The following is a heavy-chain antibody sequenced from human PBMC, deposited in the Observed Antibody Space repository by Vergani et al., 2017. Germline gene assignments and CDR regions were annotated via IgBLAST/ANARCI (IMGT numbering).Heavy chain of an antibody. CDR3: ARTYMSCSSTNCRPTYGMDV. V-gene: IGHV1-18*01. CDR1: DDSFTSYG. Sequence: QVQLVQSGAEVKKPGASVKVSCKASDDSFTSYGVSWVRQAPGQGLEWMGWISAYSDNTNYAQKLQGRVTMSTDTSTSTAYMELRSLRSDDTAVYYCARTYMSCSSTNCRPTYGMDVWGQGTTVTVSS. D-gene: IGHD2-2*01. J-gene: IGHJ6*02. CDR2: ISAYSDNT.